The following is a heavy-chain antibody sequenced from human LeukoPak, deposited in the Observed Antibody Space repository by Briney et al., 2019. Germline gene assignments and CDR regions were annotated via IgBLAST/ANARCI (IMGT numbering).Heavy chain of an antibody. CDR1: GGSISSYY. CDR3: ARDSGSSSGFDY. V-gene: IGHV4-59*01. D-gene: IGHD6-6*01. J-gene: IGHJ4*02. Sequence: SETLSLTCTVSGGSISSYYWSWIRQPPGKGLEWIGYIYYSGSTNYNPSLKSRVTISVDTSKYQFSLKLSSVTAADTAVYYCARDSGSSSGFDYWGQGTLVTVSS. CDR2: IYYSGST.